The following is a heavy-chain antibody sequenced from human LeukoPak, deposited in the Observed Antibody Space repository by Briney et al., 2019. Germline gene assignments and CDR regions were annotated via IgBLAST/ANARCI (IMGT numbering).Heavy chain of an antibody. Sequence: GGSLRLSCAASGFTFSTYAMNWVRQAPAKGLEWVSTIGGGGPTTDYADSVKDRFTISRDNSKNTPYLQMNSLRAEDTAVYFCARGFLGGTDQYFDSWGQGTLVTVSS. J-gene: IGHJ4*02. CDR2: IGGGGPTT. CDR3: ARGFLGGTDQYFDS. V-gene: IGHV3-23*01. CDR1: GFTFSTYA. D-gene: IGHD6-19*01.